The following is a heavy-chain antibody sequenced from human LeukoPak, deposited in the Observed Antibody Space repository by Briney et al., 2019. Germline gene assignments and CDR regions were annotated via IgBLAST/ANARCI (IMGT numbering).Heavy chain of an antibody. CDR1: GYTFTSYY. Sequence: ASVKVSCKASGYTFTSYYMHWVRQAPGQGLEWMGIINPSGGSTSYAQKFQGRVTLTRDMSTSTDYLELSSLRSEDTAVYYCARDNSVRDEAWWVNPWGQGTLVTVSS. J-gene: IGHJ5*02. V-gene: IGHV1-46*01. D-gene: IGHD5-24*01. CDR2: INPSGGST. CDR3: ARDNSVRDEAWWVNP.